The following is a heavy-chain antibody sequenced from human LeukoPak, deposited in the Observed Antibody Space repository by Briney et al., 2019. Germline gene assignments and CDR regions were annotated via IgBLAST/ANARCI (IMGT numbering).Heavy chain of an antibody. V-gene: IGHV4-31*03. CDR2: IYYSGST. D-gene: IGHD3-22*01. J-gene: IGHJ3*02. CDR1: GGSISSGGYY. Sequence: SQTLSLTCTVSGGSISSGGYYWSWILQHPGKGLEWIGYIYYSGSTYYNPSLKSRVTISVDTSKNQFSLKLSSVTAADTAVYYCALSSGYYDDAFDIWGQGTMVTVSS. CDR3: ALSSGYYDDAFDI.